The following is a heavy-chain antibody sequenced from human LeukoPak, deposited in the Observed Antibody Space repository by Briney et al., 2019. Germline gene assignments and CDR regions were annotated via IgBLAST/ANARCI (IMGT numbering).Heavy chain of an antibody. J-gene: IGHJ4*02. D-gene: IGHD2-21*02. CDR2: LNPNSGGT. V-gene: IGHV1-2*06. CDR1: GYTFTGYN. Sequence: ASVKVSCKASGYTFTGYNIHWLRQAPGQGPEWMGRLNPNSGGTNYAQKFQGRVTMTRDTSINTAYMELNRLTSDDTAVYYCARNMVTAKQFDYWGQGTLVTVSS. CDR3: ARNMVTAKQFDY.